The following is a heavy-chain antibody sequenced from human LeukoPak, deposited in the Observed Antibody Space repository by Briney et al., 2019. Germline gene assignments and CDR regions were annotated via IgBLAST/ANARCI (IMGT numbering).Heavy chain of an antibody. CDR1: GLTVSSNY. V-gene: IGHV3-53*01. CDR2: IYSGGST. Sequence: GGSLRLSCAASGLTVSSNYMSWVRQAPGKGLEWVSVIYSGGSTYYADSVKGRFTISRDNSKNTLYLQMNSLRAEDTAVYYCARSIPLLEYFQHWGQGTLVTVSS. J-gene: IGHJ1*01. D-gene: IGHD2-15*01. CDR3: ARSIPLLEYFQH.